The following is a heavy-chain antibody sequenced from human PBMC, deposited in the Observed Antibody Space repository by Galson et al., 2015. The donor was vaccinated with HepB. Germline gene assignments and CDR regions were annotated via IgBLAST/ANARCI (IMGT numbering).Heavy chain of an antibody. Sequence: SETLSLTCTVSGGSVSSGNYYWGWIRQPPGKGLEWIGSIYYSGSTYYNPSLKSRVTISVDTSKNQFSLKLSSVTAADTAVYYCARHEIGSRQWLLNEYNYYFDYWGQGTLVTVSS. V-gene: IGHV4-39*01. D-gene: IGHD6-19*01. CDR2: IYYSGST. J-gene: IGHJ4*02. CDR1: GGSVSSGNYY. CDR3: ARHEIGSRQWLLNEYNYYFDY.